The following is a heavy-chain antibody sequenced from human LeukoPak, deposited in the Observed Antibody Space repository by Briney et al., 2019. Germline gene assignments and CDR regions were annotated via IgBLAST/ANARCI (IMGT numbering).Heavy chain of an antibody. CDR3: ARDYSSSWYNWFDP. D-gene: IGHD6-13*01. V-gene: IGHV4-59*11. J-gene: IGHJ5*02. CDR1: GGSISSHY. CDR2: IYYSGST. Sequence: SETLSLTCTVSGGSISSHYWSWIRQPPGKGLEWIGYIYYSGSTNYNPSLKSRVTISVDTSKNQFSLKLSSVTAADTAVYYCARDYSSSWYNWFDPWGQGTLVTVSS.